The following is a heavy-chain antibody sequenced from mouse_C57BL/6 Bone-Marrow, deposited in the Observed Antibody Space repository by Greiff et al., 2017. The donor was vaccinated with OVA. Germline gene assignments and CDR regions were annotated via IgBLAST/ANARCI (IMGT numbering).Heavy chain of an antibody. CDR1: GYTFTSYW. D-gene: IGHD2-4*01. Sequence: QVQLQQPGAELVKPGASVKVSCKASGYTFTSYWMHWVKQRPGQGLEWIGRIHPSVSDTNYNQKFKGKATLTVDKSSSTAYMQLSSLTSEDSAVHYCAIFGLRRYYAMDYWGQGTSVTVSS. V-gene: IGHV1-74*01. J-gene: IGHJ4*01. CDR2: IHPSVSDT. CDR3: AIFGLRRYYAMDY.